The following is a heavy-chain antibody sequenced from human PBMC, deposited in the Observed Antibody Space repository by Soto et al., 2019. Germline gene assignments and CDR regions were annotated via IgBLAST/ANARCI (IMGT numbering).Heavy chain of an antibody. V-gene: IGHV4-34*01. CDR1: GGSFSGYY. J-gene: IGHJ4*02. CDR3: ARGRATISSLRYFDY. D-gene: IGHD5-12*01. Sequence: QVQLQQWGAGLLKPSETLSLTCAVYGGSFSGYYWSWIRQPPGKGLEWIGEINHSGSTNYNPSLKSRVTILVDTSKNQFSLKLSSVTAADTAVYYCARGRATISSLRYFDYWGQGTLVTVSS. CDR2: INHSGST.